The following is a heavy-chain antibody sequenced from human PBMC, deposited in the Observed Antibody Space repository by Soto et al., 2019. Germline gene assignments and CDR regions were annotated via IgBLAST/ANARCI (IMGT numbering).Heavy chain of an antibody. J-gene: IGHJ4*02. V-gene: IGHV3-23*01. D-gene: IGHD6-6*01. CDR3: AKGSASARPYYFDY. CDR2: ISGGGGST. CDR1: GFTFSNCA. Sequence: GGSLRLSCAASGFTFSNCAMSWVRQAPGQGLEWVSAISGGGGSTYYADSVNGRFTISRDNSKNMLYLQMNSLRAEDAAVYYCAKGSASARPYYFDYWGQGTLVTVSS.